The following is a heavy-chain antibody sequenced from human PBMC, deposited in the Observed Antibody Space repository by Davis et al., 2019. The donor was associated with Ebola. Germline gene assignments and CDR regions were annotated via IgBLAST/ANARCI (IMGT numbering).Heavy chain of an antibody. CDR1: GGHLSGFY. D-gene: IGHD3-3*01. Sequence: MPSETLSLTCAVSGGHLSGFYWSWIRQAPGKGMEWIGEVNHSGNTNHNPSLKSRATISVETSQQISLKLTSVTAADTAVYYCARGGGSDFWSDFEALDVWGQGTMVSVSS. CDR3: ARGGGSDFWSDFEALDV. CDR2: VNHSGNT. V-gene: IGHV4-34*04. J-gene: IGHJ3*01.